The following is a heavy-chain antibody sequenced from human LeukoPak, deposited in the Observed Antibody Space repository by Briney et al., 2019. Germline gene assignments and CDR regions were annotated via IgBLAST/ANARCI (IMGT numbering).Heavy chain of an antibody. CDR1: GGSISGYY. Sequence: PSETLSLTCTVSGGSISGYYWSWIRQPPGKGLEWIGYIYYSGSTNYNPSLKSRVTISVDTSKNQFSLKLSSVTAADTAVYYCARHFGIDFDYWGQGTLVTVSS. CDR2: IYYSGST. CDR3: ARHFGIDFDY. V-gene: IGHV4-59*08. J-gene: IGHJ4*02. D-gene: IGHD3-3*01.